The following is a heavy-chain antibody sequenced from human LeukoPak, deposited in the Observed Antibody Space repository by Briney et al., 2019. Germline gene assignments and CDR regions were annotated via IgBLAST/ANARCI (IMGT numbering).Heavy chain of an antibody. CDR2: VSYDGSKK. CDR1: GFTFSSYG. D-gene: IGHD6-6*01. CDR3: VKSRGPYSSSSGYGMDV. J-gene: IGHJ6*02. Sequence: GGSLRLSCAASGFTFSSYGMHWVRPAPGKGLEGVAVVSYDGSKKYYVDPAKGRFTISRDNSKKMVYLEMNSLRVEDTALYYCVKSRGPYSSSSGYGMDVWGQGTTVIVSS. V-gene: IGHV3-30*18.